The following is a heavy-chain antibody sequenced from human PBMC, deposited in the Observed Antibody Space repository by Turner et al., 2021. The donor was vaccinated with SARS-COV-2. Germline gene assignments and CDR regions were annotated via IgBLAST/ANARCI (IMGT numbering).Heavy chain of an antibody. D-gene: IGHD3-3*01. CDR2: ISYDGSNK. J-gene: IGHJ4*02. Sequence: QVQLVESGGGVVQPGRSLRLSWAASGFTFSTYAMHWVRQAPGKGLEWVAVISYDGSNKYYADSVKGRFTISRDNSKNTLYLQMNSLRAEDTAVYYCARARGSTYYSAFDYWGQETLVTVSS. CDR1: GFTFSTYA. V-gene: IGHV3-30-3*01. CDR3: ARARGSTYYSAFDY.